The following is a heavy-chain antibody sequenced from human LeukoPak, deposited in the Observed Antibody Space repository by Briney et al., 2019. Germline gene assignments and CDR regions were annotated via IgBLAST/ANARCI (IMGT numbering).Heavy chain of an antibody. V-gene: IGHV3-30-3*01. CDR3: ARTGAADVLRYFDWLLFIDY. Sequence: GGSLRLSCAASGFTFSSYAMHWVRQAPGKGLEWVAVISCDGSNKYYADSVKGRFTISRDNSKNTLYLQMNSLRAEDTAVYYCARTGAADVLRYFDWLLFIDYWGQGTLVTVSS. J-gene: IGHJ4*02. D-gene: IGHD3-9*01. CDR2: ISCDGSNK. CDR1: GFTFSSYA.